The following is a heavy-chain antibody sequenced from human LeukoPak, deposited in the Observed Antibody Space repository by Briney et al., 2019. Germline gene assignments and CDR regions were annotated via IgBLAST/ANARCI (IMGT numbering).Heavy chain of an antibody. V-gene: IGHV1-8*01. D-gene: IGHD6-19*01. CDR1: GYTFTSYD. CDR3: ARGLRIAVGDTLLVL. J-gene: IGHJ4*02. CDR2: MNPNSGNT. Sequence: ASVKVSFKASGYTFTSYDINWVRQATGQGLEWMGWMNPNSGNTGYAQKFQGRVTMTRNTSISTAYMELSSLRSEDTAVYYCARGLRIAVGDTLLVLWGQGTLVTVSS.